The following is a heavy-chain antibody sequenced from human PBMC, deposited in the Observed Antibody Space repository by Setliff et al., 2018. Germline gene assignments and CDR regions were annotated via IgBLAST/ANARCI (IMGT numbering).Heavy chain of an antibody. J-gene: IGHJ4*02. CDR1: GYSISSGYY. CDR3: AISIGGSYYRWADY. V-gene: IGHV4-38-2*01. D-gene: IGHD1-26*01. Sequence: PSETLSLTCAVSGYSISSGYYWGWIRQAPGKGLEWIGEINHSGSTNYNPSLKSRVTISVDTSKNQFSLKLSSVTAADTAVYYCAISIGGSYYRWADYWGQGTLVTVSS. CDR2: INHSGST.